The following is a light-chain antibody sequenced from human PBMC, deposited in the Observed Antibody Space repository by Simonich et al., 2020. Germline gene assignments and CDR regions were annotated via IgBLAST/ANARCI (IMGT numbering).Light chain of an antibody. V-gene: IGKV2D-29*02. J-gene: IGKJ1*01. CDR1: QSLLHSDGKTY. CDR3: MQSIQLPRT. CDR2: EVS. Sequence: DIVMTQTPLSLSVTPGPPASISCKSSQSLLHSDGKTYLYWYLQKPGQSPQHLIYEVSNRVSGVPDRFSGSGSGTDFTLKISRVEAEDVGVYYCMQSIQLPRTFGQGTKVEIK.